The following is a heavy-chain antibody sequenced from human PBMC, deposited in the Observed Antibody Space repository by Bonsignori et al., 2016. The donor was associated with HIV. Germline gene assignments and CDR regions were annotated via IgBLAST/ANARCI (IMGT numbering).Heavy chain of an antibody. J-gene: IGHJ4*02. Sequence: QLRLQESGPGLVKPSETLSLTCTISGVSISKSSNSWGWIRQPPGRGLEWLGTIYYDGTTYLKPSLKTRVTISLDTSRNHFSLNLTSMTAADTAVYYCARGPDGYKDSWGQGTLVHRLL. CDR2: IYYDGTT. CDR3: ARGPDGYKDS. D-gene: IGHD5-24*01. V-gene: IGHV4-39*07. CDR1: GVSISKSSNS.